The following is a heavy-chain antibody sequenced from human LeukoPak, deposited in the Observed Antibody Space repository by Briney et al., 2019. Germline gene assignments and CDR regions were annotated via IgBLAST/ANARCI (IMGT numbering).Heavy chain of an antibody. Sequence: SQTLSLTCTVSGGSISSGGYYWSWIRQHPGQGLEWIGYIYYSGSTYYNPSLKSRVTISVDTSKNQFSLKLSSVTAADTAVYYCARNVALRGTLNCFDPWGQGTLVTVSS. CDR1: GGSISSGGYY. CDR3: ARNVALRGTLNCFDP. CDR2: IYYSGST. V-gene: IGHV4-31*03. J-gene: IGHJ5*02. D-gene: IGHD3-10*01.